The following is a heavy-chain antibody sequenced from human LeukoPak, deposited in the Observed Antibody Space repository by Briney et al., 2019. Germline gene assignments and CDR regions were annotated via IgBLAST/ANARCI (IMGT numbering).Heavy chain of an antibody. CDR2: INHSGST. Sequence: SETLSLTCAVYGGSFSGYYWSWIRQPPGKGLEWIGEINHSGSTNYNPSLKSRVTISVDTSKNQFSLKLSSVTAADTAVYYCAESFSGRYYYYGMDVWGQGTTVTVSS. CDR3: AESFSGRYYYYGMDV. V-gene: IGHV4-34*01. CDR1: GGSFSGYY. J-gene: IGHJ6*02. D-gene: IGHD2-15*01.